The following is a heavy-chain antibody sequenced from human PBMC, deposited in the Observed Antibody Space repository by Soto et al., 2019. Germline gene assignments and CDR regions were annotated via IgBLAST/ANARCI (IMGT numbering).Heavy chain of an antibody. CDR1: GYTFSHYG. J-gene: IGHJ6*02. CDR2: ISAYNGNR. V-gene: IGHV1-18*01. Sequence: ASVKVSCKVSGYTFSHYGTGWVRQAPGQGLEWMGWISAYNGNRHFAEGLRGRITMTTNTTTSTADMELRSLSSDDTAVYYCARGGQECSNSGCGYIYDGMDVWGQGTTVTVSS. CDR3: ARGGQECSNSGCGYIYDGMDV. D-gene: IGHD1-26*01.